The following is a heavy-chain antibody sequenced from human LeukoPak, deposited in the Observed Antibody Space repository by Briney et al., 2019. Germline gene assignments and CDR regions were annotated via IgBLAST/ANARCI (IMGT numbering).Heavy chain of an antibody. CDR2: IIPIFGSA. CDR3: ATAPTLYSGSYFFDS. CDR1: GGTFSSYA. D-gene: IGHD1-26*01. J-gene: IGHJ4*02. Sequence: SVKVSCKASGGTFSSYAISWVRQAPGQGLEWMGGIIPIFGSANYAQKFQGRVTITADESTSTAYMELSSLRSEDTAVYYCATAPTLYSGSYFFDSWGQGTLVTVSS. V-gene: IGHV1-69*13.